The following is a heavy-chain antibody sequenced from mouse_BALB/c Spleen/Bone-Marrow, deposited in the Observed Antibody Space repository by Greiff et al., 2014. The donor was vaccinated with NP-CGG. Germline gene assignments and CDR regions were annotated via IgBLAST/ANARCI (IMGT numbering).Heavy chain of an antibody. J-gene: IGHJ3*01. V-gene: IGHV5-6*01. CDR3: SRLSYDYDGAWFAY. CDR1: GFTFSSYD. CDR2: IGSGGSYT. Sequence: EVQLVESGGDLVRPGGSLKLSCAASGFTFSSYDMSWVRQTPDKRLEWVATIGSGGSYTYYPDSVKGRFTISRDNAENTLYLQMSSLKSEDTAMYYCSRLSYDYDGAWFAYWGQGTLVTVSA. D-gene: IGHD2-4*01.